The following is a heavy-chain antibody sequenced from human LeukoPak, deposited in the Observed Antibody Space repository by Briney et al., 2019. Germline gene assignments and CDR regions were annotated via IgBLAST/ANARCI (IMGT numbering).Heavy chain of an antibody. Sequence: SSETLSLTRAVYGGSCSGYYWSWIRQPPGKGLEWIGEINHSGSTNYNPSLKSRVTISVDTSKNQFSLKLSSVTAADTAVYYCARPRGYCSSTSCYTGGYYYYMDVWGKGTTVTVSS. CDR1: GGSCSGYY. V-gene: IGHV4-34*01. CDR3: ARPRGYCSSTSCYTGGYYYYMDV. CDR2: INHSGST. D-gene: IGHD2-2*02. J-gene: IGHJ6*03.